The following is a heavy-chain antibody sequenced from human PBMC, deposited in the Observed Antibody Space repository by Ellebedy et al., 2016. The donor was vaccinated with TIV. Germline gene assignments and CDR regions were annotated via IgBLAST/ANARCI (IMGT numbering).Heavy chain of an antibody. Sequence: GESLKISXAASGFTFSSYSMNWVRQAPGKGLEWVSSISSSSSYIYYADSVKGRFTISRDNAKNSLYLQMNSLRAEDTAVYYCARDYYDSSGYSGPDAFDIWGQGTMVTVSS. CDR2: ISSSSSYI. D-gene: IGHD3-22*01. V-gene: IGHV3-21*01. CDR1: GFTFSSYS. J-gene: IGHJ3*02. CDR3: ARDYYDSSGYSGPDAFDI.